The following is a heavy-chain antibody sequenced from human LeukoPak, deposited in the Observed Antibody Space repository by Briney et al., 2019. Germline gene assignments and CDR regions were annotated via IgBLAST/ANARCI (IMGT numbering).Heavy chain of an antibody. Sequence: SETLSLTCAVYGGSFSGYYWSWIRQPPGKGLEWIGEINHSGSTNYSPSLKSRVTISVDTSKNQFSLKLSSVTAADTAVYYCARGTRNTAMVTDAFDIWGQGTMVTVSS. CDR1: GGSFSGYY. CDR3: ARGTRNTAMVTDAFDI. J-gene: IGHJ3*02. D-gene: IGHD5-18*01. CDR2: INHSGST. V-gene: IGHV4-34*01.